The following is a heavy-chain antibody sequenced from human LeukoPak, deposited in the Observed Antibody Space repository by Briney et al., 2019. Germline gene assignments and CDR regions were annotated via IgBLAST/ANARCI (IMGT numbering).Heavy chain of an antibody. D-gene: IGHD3-22*01. CDR2: ISAYNGNT. J-gene: IGHJ4*02. CDR1: GYTFTSYG. CDR3: ARDYYDSSGYLRDY. Sequence: GASVKVSCKASGYTFTSYGIRWVRHAPGQGREWMGWISAYNGNTNYAQKLQGRITMTTDTSTSTSYMELRSLRSDDTAVYYCARDYYDSSGYLRDYWGQGTLVTVSS. V-gene: IGHV1-18*01.